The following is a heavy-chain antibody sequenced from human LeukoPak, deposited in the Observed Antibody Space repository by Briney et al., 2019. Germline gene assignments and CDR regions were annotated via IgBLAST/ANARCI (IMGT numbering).Heavy chain of an antibody. Sequence: ASVKVSCKVSGYTFTYYYMHWVQQAPGKGLEWRGFVDPEDGATIYAEKFQGRVTITADTSTATAYMELSSLRSEDTAVYYCATIPTSCLNPCPDYWGQGTLVTVSS. CDR2: VDPEDGAT. J-gene: IGHJ4*02. D-gene: IGHD2-2*01. CDR1: GYTFTYYY. CDR3: ATIPTSCLNPCPDY. V-gene: IGHV1-69-2*01.